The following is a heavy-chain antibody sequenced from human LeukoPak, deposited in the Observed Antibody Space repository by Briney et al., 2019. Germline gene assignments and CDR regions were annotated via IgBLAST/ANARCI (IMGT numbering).Heavy chain of an antibody. J-gene: IGHJ4*02. CDR3: ARLCSSGWADY. V-gene: IGHV3-33*01. CDR2: IWYDGSQK. D-gene: IGHD6-19*01. CDR1: GYTFSSHG. Sequence: PGRSLRLSCAASGYTFSSHGMYWVRQAPGKGLEWVALIWYDGSQKYYADSVKGRFTISRDNSKNTLSLQMDSLRAEDTAVYFCARLCSSGWADYWGQGTLVTVSS.